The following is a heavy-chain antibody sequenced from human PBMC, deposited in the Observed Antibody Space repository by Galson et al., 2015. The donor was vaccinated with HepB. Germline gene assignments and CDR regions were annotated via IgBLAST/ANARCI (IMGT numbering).Heavy chain of an antibody. CDR1: GYTFASNS. CDR3: ARGAGGLDP. V-gene: IGHV1-46*01. CDR2: IAPSGSTI. Sequence: SVKVSCKASGYTFASNSMHWVRQAPGQGFEWVGRIAPSGSTIAYAQNFQGRVTMTRDASTSTVYMELSSLRSDDTAVYYCARGAGGLDPWGQGTLVTVSS. J-gene: IGHJ5*02.